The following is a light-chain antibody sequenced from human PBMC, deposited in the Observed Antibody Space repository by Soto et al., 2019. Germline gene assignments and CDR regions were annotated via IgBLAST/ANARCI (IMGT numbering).Light chain of an antibody. Sequence: SYELTQPPSVSVSPGQTASITCSGDKLGDKYACWYQQKPGQSPVLVIYQDSKRPSGIPERFSGSNSGNTATLTISGTQAMDESDYYWQAWDSSTASAVFGGGTQLTVL. J-gene: IGLJ7*01. CDR1: KLGDKY. CDR2: QDS. CDR3: QAWDSSTASAV. V-gene: IGLV3-1*01.